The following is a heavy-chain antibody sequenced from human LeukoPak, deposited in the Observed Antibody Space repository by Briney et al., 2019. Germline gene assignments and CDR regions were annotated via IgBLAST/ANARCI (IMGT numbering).Heavy chain of an antibody. CDR1: GFTFSSYW. J-gene: IGHJ4*02. Sequence: GGSLRLSCADSGFTFSSYWMHWVRQAPGKGLVWVSGMSRDGSNIFYADSVKGRFTISRDNAKNTLYLQMDSLRAEDTAVYYCARLQERDSRDYWGQGTLVIVSS. D-gene: IGHD3-22*01. CDR3: ARLQERDSRDY. CDR2: MSRDGSNI. V-gene: IGHV3-74*01.